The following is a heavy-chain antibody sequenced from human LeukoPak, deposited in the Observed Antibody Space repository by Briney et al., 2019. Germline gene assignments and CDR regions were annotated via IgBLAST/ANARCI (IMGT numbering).Heavy chain of an antibody. D-gene: IGHD6-19*01. V-gene: IGHV1-69*13. J-gene: IGHJ4*02. CDR3: ARCPGYSSGWYFDY. CDR2: IIPIFGTA. CDR1: GGTFSSYA. Sequence: SVKVSCKASGGTFSSYAISWARQAPGQGLEWMGGIIPIFGTANYAQKFQGRVTITADESTSTAYMELSSLRSEDTAVYYCARCPGYSSGWYFDYWGQGTLVTVSS.